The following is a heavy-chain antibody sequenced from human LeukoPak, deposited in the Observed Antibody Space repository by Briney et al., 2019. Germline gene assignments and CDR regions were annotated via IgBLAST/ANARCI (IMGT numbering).Heavy chain of an antibody. CDR3: ARNRRYYDILTGPTYYYGMGV. J-gene: IGHJ6*02. CDR2: IYSGGST. Sequence: GGSLRLSCAASGFTVSTNYMSWVRQAPGKGLEWVSAIYSGGSTYYAASVRGRFTNSRDKSKNTMYLQMNSLRAEDTAVYYCARNRRYYDILTGPTYYYGMGVWGQGTTVTVSS. V-gene: IGHV3-66*01. CDR1: GFTVSTNY. D-gene: IGHD3-9*01.